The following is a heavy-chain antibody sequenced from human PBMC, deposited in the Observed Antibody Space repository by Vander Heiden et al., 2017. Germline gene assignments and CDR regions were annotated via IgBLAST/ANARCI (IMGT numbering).Heavy chain of an antibody. CDR2: IYYDGST. CDR3: GRQMGSCNGGSCPKLIDY. Sequence: QLQLQESGPGLVKPSETLSLRCSVAGGSISSSSHYWGWIRQPPGKALEWIGSIYYDGSTHYDPSLKSRVTISMDTSKNQFSLKLSSVTAADTAMYDCGRQMGSCNGGSCPKLIDYWGLGTLVTVS. CDR1: GGSISSSSHY. V-gene: IGHV4-39*01. J-gene: IGHJ4*02. D-gene: IGHD2-15*01.